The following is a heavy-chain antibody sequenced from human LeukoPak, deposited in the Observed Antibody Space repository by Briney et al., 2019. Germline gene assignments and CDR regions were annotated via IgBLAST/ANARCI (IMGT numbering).Heavy chain of an antibody. J-gene: IGHJ4*02. CDR3: ARGRSKAYYYDSSGYDSVDY. CDR2: INPNSGGT. Sequence: ASVKVSCKASGYTFTGYDMHWVRQAPGQGLEWMGWINPNSGGTNYAQKFQDRVTMTRDTSISTAYMELSRLRSDDTAVYYCARGRSKAYYYDSSGYDSVDYWGQGTLVTVSS. D-gene: IGHD3-22*01. V-gene: IGHV1-2*02. CDR1: GYTFTGYD.